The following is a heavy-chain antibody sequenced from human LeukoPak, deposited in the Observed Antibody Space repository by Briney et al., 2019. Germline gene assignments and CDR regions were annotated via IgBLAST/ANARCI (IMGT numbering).Heavy chain of an antibody. CDR3: ARLLYSSGWDY. CDR2: ISAYNGHT. J-gene: IGHJ4*02. Sequence: WASVKVSCKASGYALSSYGINWVRQAPGQGLEWMAWISAYNGHTSYAQKLQGRVTMTTDTSTSTAYMELRSLRSDDTAVYYCARLLYSSGWDYWGQGTLVTVSS. D-gene: IGHD6-19*01. V-gene: IGHV1-18*01. CDR1: GYALSSYG.